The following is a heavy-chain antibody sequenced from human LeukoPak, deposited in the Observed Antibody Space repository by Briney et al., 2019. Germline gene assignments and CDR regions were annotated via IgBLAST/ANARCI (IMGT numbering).Heavy chain of an antibody. D-gene: IGHD3-10*01. CDR2: IYTSGST. V-gene: IGHV4-4*07. CDR1: GGSISSYY. J-gene: IGHJ6*03. CDR3: ASERYYGSGSWGTPRDYYYYYYMDV. Sequence: SETLSLTCTVSGGSISSYYWSWIRQPAGKGLEWIGRIYTSGSTNYNPSLKSRVTISVDTSKNQFSLKLSSVTAADTAVYYCASERYYGSGSWGTPRDYYYYYYMDVWGKGTTVTTSS.